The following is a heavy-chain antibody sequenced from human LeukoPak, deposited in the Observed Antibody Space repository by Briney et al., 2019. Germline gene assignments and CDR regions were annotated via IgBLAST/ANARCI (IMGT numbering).Heavy chain of an antibody. CDR3: ARDRKMVFDY. J-gene: IGHJ4*02. CDR1: GGSISSYC. CDR2: IYTSGST. D-gene: IGHD2-8*01. Sequence: PSEALSLTCTVSGGSISSYCGSSIRQPAGKGLEWIGRIYTSGSTNYNPSLKSRVTMSVDTSKNQFSLKLSSVTAADTAVYYCARDRKMVFDYWGQGTLVTVSS. V-gene: IGHV4-4*07.